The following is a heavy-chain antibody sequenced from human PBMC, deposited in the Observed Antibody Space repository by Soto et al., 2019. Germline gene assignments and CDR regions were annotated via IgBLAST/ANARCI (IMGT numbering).Heavy chain of an antibody. D-gene: IGHD2-2*01. V-gene: IGHV3-30*18. CDR2: ISYDGINK. J-gene: IGHJ6*02. CDR1: GFTFSTYG. Sequence: QVQLVESGGGVVQPGRSLRLFCVASGFTFSTYGMHWVRQAPGKGLEWVAVISYDGINKYYADSVKGRLTISRDNSKNTVYLQMNSLRGEDTAVYYCAKGQHCSTTSCYFYHYGMDVWGQGTTVAVSS. CDR3: AKGQHCSTTSCYFYHYGMDV.